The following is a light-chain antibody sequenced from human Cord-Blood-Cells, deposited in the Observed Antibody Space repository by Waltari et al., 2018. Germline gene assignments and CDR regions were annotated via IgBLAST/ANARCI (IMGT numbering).Light chain of an antibody. V-gene: IGLV2-14*01. CDR3: SSYTSSSTLV. Sequence: ALTQPASPSGPPGQPTTISCTGTSSDVGGSNYAPWYQQHPCKAPQLMIYDVSNRPSGVSKRFSGSKSGNTASLTISGLQAEYEADYYCSSYTSSSTLVFGGGTKLTVL. CDR2: DVS. CDR1: SSDVGGSNY. J-gene: IGLJ2*01.